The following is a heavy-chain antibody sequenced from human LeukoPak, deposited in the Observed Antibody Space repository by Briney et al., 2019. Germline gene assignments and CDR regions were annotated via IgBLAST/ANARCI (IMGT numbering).Heavy chain of an antibody. J-gene: IGHJ4*02. D-gene: IGHD1-1*01. V-gene: IGHV4-59*01. CDR1: GFSISSYY. CDR3: ARERRYNWNDDY. CDR2: IYYSGSA. Sequence: PAETLSLTCTVSGFSISSYYWSWIRQPPGKGLEWIGYIYYSGSANYNPSLKSRVTISVDTSKNQFSLKLSSVTAADTAVYYCARERRYNWNDDYWGQGTLVTVSS.